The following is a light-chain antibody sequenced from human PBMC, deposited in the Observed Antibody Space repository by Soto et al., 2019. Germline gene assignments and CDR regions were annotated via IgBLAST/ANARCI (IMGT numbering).Light chain of an antibody. CDR2: GNS. CDR3: QSYDSSLSGSVV. V-gene: IGLV1-40*01. CDR1: SSNIGAGYD. Sequence: QSVLTQPPSVSGAPGQRVTISCTGSSSNIGAGYDVHWYQQLPGTAPKLLIYGNSNRPSGVPDRFSGSKSGPSASLAITGLQAEDEADYYCQSYDSSLSGSVVFGGGTKLTVL. J-gene: IGLJ2*01.